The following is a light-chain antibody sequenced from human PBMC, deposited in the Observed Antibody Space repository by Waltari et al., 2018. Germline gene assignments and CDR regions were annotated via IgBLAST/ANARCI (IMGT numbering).Light chain of an antibody. V-gene: IGKV3-11*02. CDR1: QGVSTY. CDR2: DAT. CDR3: QQRSNCPIT. Sequence: EVVLTQSPATLSLSPGETATLSCRASQGVSTYLAWYQHKPGQAPRLLIYDATNRATGIPARFGGSGSGRDFTLTISSLDPEDFAVYFCQQRSNCPITFGGGTKVEIK. J-gene: IGKJ4*01.